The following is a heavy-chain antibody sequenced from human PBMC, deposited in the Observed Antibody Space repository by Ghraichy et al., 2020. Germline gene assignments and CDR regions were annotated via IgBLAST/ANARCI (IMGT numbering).Heavy chain of an antibody. CDR3: ARGISGWYRGNWFDP. D-gene: IGHD6-19*01. CDR2: INHSGST. J-gene: IGHJ5*02. V-gene: IGHV4-34*01. CDR1: GGSFSGYY. Sequence: SETLSLTCAVYGGSFSGYYWSWIRQPPGKGLEWIGEINHSGSTNYNPSLKSRVTISVDTSKNQFSLKLSSVTAADTAVYYCARGISGWYRGNWFDPWGQGTLVTVSS.